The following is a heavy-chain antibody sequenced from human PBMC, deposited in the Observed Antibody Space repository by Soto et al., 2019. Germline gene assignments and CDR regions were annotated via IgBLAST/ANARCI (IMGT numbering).Heavy chain of an antibody. CDR3: ARQIYDSYTGPNSPYYFHS. CDR1: GYSFAGYW. V-gene: IGHV5-10-1*01. J-gene: IGHJ1*01. CDR2: IDPSDSQT. D-gene: IGHD3-10*02. Sequence: GESLKISCKGSGYSFAGYWITWVRQKPGKGLEWMGRIDPSDSQTYYSPSFRGHVTISVTKSITTVFLQWSSLRASDTAMYYCARQIYDSYTGPNSPYYFHSRGQGIPGTVSS.